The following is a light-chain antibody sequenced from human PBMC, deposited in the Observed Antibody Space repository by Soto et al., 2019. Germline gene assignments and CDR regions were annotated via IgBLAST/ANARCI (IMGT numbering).Light chain of an antibody. CDR2: GNS. CDR3: QSYDSSLSGSYV. V-gene: IGLV1-40*01. CDR1: SSNIGAGYD. J-gene: IGLJ1*01. Sequence: QSVLTQPPSVYGAPGQSVTISCTGSSSNIGAGYDVHWYQQLPGTAPKLLIYGNSNRPSGVPDRFSGSKSGTSASLAITGLQAEDEADYYCQSYDSSLSGSYVVGTGTKVTVL.